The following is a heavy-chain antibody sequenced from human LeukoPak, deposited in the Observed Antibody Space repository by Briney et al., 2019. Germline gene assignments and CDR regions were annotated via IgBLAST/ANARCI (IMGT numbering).Heavy chain of an antibody. CDR2: VSGRDTST. Sequence: GASLRLSCAASGFTFSNYVRSWVRQAPGKGLEWVSAVSGRDTSTYYTDSVKGRFTISRDNSQNTLYLQMNSLSAEDTAIYYCAKWGDYDVLTGYYDSDYWGQGTLVTVSS. V-gene: IGHV3-23*01. CDR3: AKWGDYDVLTGYYDSDY. CDR1: GFTFSNYV. D-gene: IGHD3-9*01. J-gene: IGHJ4*02.